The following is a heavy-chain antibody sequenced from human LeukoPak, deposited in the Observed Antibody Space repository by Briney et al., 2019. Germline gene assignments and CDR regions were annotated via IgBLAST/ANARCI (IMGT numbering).Heavy chain of an antibody. V-gene: IGHV3-23*01. CDR3: AKPAEWDRDAFDI. J-gene: IGHJ3*02. CDR2: ISGSGGST. D-gene: IGHD1-26*01. CDR1: GFTFSSYG. Sequence: GGTLRLSCAASGFTFSSYGMSWVRQAPGKGLEWVSAISGSGGSTYYADSVRGRFTISRDNSKNTLYLQMNSLRAEDTAVYYCAKPAEWDRDAFDIWGQGTMVTVSS.